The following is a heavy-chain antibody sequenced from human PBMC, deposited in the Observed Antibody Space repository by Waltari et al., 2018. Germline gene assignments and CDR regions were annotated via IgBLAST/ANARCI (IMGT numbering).Heavy chain of an antibody. CDR3: AREGYDFWSGYPFGYYGMDV. D-gene: IGHD3-3*01. CDR2: ISSSSSYI. V-gene: IGHV3-21*01. Sequence: EVQLVESGGGLVKPGGSLRLSCAAYGFTLSSYSMNWVRQAPGKGLEWVSSISSSSSYIYYADSVKGRFTISRDNAKNSLYLQMNSLRAEDTAVYYCAREGYDFWSGYPFGYYGMDVWGQGTTVTVSS. CDR1: GFTLSSYS. J-gene: IGHJ6*02.